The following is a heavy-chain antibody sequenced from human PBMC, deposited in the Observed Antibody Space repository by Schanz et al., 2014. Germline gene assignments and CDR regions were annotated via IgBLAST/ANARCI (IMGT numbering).Heavy chain of an antibody. CDR1: GYTFTSYG. J-gene: IGHJ4*02. V-gene: IGHV1-18*01. CDR3: ARDGVDAAAGGNY. CDR2: ISAYNGNT. D-gene: IGHD6-13*01. Sequence: QVQLVQSGAEVKKPGASVKVSCKASGYTFTSYGINWVRQAPGQGLEWMGWISAYNGNTNYAQKFQGWVTMTRDTSISTAYMELSRLKSDDTAVYYCARDGVDAAAGGNYWGQGTLVTVSS.